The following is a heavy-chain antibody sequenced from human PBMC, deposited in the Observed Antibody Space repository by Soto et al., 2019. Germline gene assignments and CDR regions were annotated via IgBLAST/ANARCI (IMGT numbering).Heavy chain of an antibody. V-gene: IGHV1-8*01. Sequence: ASVKVSCKASGYTFTSYDINWVRQATGQGLEWMGWMNPNSGNTGYAQKFQGRLTMTRNTSISTAYMELSSLRSEDTAVYYCARRPPLSMLAYYGMDVLGQGTTVTVSS. CDR1: GYTFTSYD. CDR3: ARRPPLSMLAYYGMDV. CDR2: MNPNSGNT. J-gene: IGHJ6*02. D-gene: IGHD2-8*01.